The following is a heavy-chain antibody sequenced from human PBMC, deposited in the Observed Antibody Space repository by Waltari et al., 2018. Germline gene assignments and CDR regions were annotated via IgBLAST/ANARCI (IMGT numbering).Heavy chain of an antibody. V-gene: IGHV4-34*01. CDR1: GGSFSGYY. Sequence: QVQLQQWGAGLLKPSETLSLTCAVYGGSFSGYYWSWIRQPPGKGPEWIGEINHSGSTNSNPSLKSRVTISVDTSKNQFSLKLSSVTAADTAVYYCARGRTVTTFGGADYWGQGTLVTVSS. CDR3: ARGRTVTTFGGADY. J-gene: IGHJ4*02. CDR2: INHSGST. D-gene: IGHD4-17*01.